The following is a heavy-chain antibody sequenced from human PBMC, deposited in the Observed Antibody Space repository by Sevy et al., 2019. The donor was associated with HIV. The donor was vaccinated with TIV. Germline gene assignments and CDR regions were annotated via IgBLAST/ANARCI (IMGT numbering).Heavy chain of an antibody. Sequence: GGSLRLSCAASGFTFSSYGMHWVRQAPGKGLEWVAFIRYDGSNKYYADSVKGRLTITSENSKYRLYLKMNRLRAEDRAVYYCAKARYCGGYCYFLGPADYWGQGTLVTVSS. CDR2: IRYDGSNK. CDR1: GFTFSSYG. D-gene: IGHD2-21*01. CDR3: AKARYCGGYCYFLGPADY. J-gene: IGHJ4*02. V-gene: IGHV3-30*02.